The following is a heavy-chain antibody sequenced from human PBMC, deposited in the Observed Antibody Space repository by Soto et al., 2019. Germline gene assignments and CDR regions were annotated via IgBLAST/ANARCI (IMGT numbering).Heavy chain of an antibody. CDR3: AKREDSSRFGGVDI. D-gene: IGHD3-3*01. CDR1: GGSITSGGYF. CDR2: VHSTGGT. J-gene: IGHJ6*02. Sequence: KPSETLSLTCTVSGGSITSGGYFWDWIRQPPGKGLEWIGTVHSTGGTYYSPSLRSRVTISVDTSKNLFSLKMTSASATDTAVYFCAKREDSSRFGGVDIWGQGTEVTVSS. V-gene: IGHV4-39*01.